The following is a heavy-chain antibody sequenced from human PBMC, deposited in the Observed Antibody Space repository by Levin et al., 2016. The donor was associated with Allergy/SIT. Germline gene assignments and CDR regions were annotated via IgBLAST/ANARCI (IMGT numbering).Heavy chain of an antibody. CDR3: ARWGSAFRGFTPGVYSEYYDS. J-gene: IGHJ4*02. V-gene: IGHV1-3*04. CDR2: INTANSRT. CDR1: GYTFNTYP. D-gene: IGHD3-16*01. Sequence: ASVKVSCKASGYTFNTYPLHWLRQAPGRGPEWMGWINTANSRTQYSQKFQGRMALTRDTSASIVYMELSGLKSEDTSVYYCARWGSAFRGFTPGVYSEYYDSWGQGTLVTVSS.